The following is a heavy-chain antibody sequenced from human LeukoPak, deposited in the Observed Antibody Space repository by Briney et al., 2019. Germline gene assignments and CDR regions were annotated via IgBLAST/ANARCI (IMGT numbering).Heavy chain of an antibody. J-gene: IGHJ4*02. CDR2: ISYSGST. V-gene: IGHV4-59*01. CDR3: ARGPHKFDY. CDR1: GGSISSYY. Sequence: SETLSLTCTVSGGSISSYYWSWIRQPPGKGLEWIGYISYSGSTNYNPSLKSRVTISVDTSKHQFSLKLSAVTVADTAVYYCARGPHKFDYWGQGSLVTVSS.